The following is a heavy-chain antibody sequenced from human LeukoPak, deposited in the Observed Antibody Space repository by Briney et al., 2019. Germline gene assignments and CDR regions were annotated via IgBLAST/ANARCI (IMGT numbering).Heavy chain of an antibody. CDR1: GFTFSGYS. CDR3: ARVPYYYYYMDV. J-gene: IGHJ6*03. Sequence: GGSLRLSCAASGFTFSGYSRNWVRQAPGKGLEWVSSISSSSSYIYYAASVKGRFTTARDNGKYSLYLQMNSLRAEDTAVYYCARVPYYYYYMDVWGKGTTVTVSS. V-gene: IGHV3-21*01. CDR2: ISSSSSYI.